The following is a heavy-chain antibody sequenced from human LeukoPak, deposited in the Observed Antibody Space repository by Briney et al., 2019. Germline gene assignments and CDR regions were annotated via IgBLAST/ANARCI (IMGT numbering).Heavy chain of an antibody. Sequence: ASVKVSCKASGYAFTSYVMHWVRQAPGQRLEWMGWINTANGNTKYSQKFQGRVTVTRDTPASTAYMELSSLRSEDTAVYYCARDPYSSAWYSPYYFDYWGQRTLVTVSS. CDR1: GYAFTSYV. D-gene: IGHD6-19*01. V-gene: IGHV1-3*04. J-gene: IGHJ4*02. CDR3: ARDPYSSAWYSPYYFDY. CDR2: INTANGNT.